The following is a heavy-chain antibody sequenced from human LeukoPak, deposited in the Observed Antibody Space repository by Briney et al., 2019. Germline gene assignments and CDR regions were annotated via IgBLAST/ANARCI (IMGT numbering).Heavy chain of an antibody. CDR3: TTDMDR. Sequence: GGSLRLSCTASGFTFSNALMSGVRQAPGKGLEWVGRIKSKSDGETIDYAAPVQGRFSISRDDSKNTLYLQMNSLKTEDTAVYYCTTDMDRWGQGTLVIVSS. J-gene: IGHJ5*02. CDR2: IKSKSDGETI. CDR1: GFTFSNAL. V-gene: IGHV3-15*01.